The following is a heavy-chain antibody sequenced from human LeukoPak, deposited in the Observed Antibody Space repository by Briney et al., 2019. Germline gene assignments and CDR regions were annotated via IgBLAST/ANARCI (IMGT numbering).Heavy chain of an antibody. J-gene: IGHJ5*02. V-gene: IGHV3-30*03. CDR3: ARKNCGGDCSRFDP. CDR1: GFTFSSYG. D-gene: IGHD2-21*02. CDR2: ISYDGSNK. Sequence: GGSLRLSCAASGFTFSSYGMHWVRQAPGKGLEWVAVISYDGSNKYYADSVKGRFTISRDNSKNTLHLEINSLRAEDTAVYYCARKNCGGDCSRFDPWGQGTLVTVSS.